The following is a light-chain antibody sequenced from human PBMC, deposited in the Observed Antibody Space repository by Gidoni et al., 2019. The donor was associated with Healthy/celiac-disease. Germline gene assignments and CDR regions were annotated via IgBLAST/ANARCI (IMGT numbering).Light chain of an antibody. J-gene: IGKJ4*01. CDR3: QQYDNRLALT. V-gene: IGKV1-33*01. CDR1: QDISNY. Sequence: DIQMTQSPSSLSASVGDRVTITCQASQDISNYLNWYQQKPGKAPKLLIYDASNLETGVPSRFSGSGSGTDFTFTISSLQPEAIATYYCQQYDNRLALTFGGGTKVEIK. CDR2: DAS.